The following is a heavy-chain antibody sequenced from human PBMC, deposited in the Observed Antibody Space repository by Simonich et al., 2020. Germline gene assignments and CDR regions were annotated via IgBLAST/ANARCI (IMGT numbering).Heavy chain of an antibody. Sequence: QVQLQQWGAGLLKPSETLSLTCAVYGGSFSGYHWSWIRQPPGKGLEWIGEINHSGSTNFNPSLKSRVTISVDPSKNQFSLKLSSVAAADTAVYYFASPGGTAARDAFDIWGQGTMVTVSS. J-gene: IGHJ3*02. CDR2: INHSGST. D-gene: IGHD6-6*01. CDR3: ASPGGTAARDAFDI. V-gene: IGHV4-34*01. CDR1: GGSFSGYH.